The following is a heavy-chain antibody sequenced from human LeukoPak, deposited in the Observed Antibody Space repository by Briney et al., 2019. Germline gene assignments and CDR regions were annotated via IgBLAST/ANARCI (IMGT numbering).Heavy chain of an antibody. CDR1: RFTFTSSA. Sequence: EAAVKVSLKASRFTFTSSAVQWVRPPRGQRLEWIGWIVVGRGNTNYAQKFQERVTITRDMSTSTAYMELSSLRSEDTAVYYCAAETMTTVTTEDYWGQGTLVTVSS. V-gene: IGHV1-58*01. J-gene: IGHJ4*02. CDR3: AAETMTTVTTEDY. CDR2: IVVGRGNT. D-gene: IGHD4-17*01.